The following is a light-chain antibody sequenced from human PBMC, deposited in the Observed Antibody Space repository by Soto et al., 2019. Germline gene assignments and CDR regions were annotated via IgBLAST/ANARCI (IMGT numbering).Light chain of an antibody. Sequence: DIQMTQSPSSLSASVGDRVTITCQASQDTSNYLNWYQQKPGKAPKLVIYDASNLETRVPSRFSGSRSCTYFTFTISSLQSEDIATYYCQQYDNLPLTFGGGTKVEIK. CDR3: QQYDNLPLT. CDR2: DAS. J-gene: IGKJ4*01. CDR1: QDTSNY. V-gene: IGKV1-33*01.